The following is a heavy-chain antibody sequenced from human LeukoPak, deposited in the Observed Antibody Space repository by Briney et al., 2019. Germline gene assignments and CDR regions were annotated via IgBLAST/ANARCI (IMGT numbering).Heavy chain of an antibody. Sequence: GGSLRLSCAASGFTFSDYWMHWVRQAPGKGLVWVSRINSDGSSTSYADSVKGRFTISRDNAKNTLYLQMNSLRAEDTAVYYCARTVGRFDAFDIWGQGTMVTVSS. V-gene: IGHV3-74*01. CDR2: INSDGSST. CDR1: GFTFSDYW. J-gene: IGHJ3*02. D-gene: IGHD1-26*01. CDR3: ARTVGRFDAFDI.